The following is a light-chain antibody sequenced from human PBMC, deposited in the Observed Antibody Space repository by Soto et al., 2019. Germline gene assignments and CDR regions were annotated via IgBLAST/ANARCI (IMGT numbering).Light chain of an antibody. V-gene: IGLV2-14*01. Sequence: QSALTQPASLSGSPGQSITISCTGTSSDIGAYDYVSWFQQHPGKAPKLMISEVNNRPSGVSNRFSGSKSGNTAYLTISGLQAEDEADYYCFSHRGGDSHVFGTGTKVTVL. CDR1: SSDIGAYDY. CDR2: EVN. CDR3: FSHRGGDSHV. J-gene: IGLJ1*01.